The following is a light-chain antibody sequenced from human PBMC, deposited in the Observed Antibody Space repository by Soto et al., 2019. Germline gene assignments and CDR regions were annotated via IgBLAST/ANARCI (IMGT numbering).Light chain of an antibody. CDR1: QSVGTY. CDR2: DAS. CDR3: QQRSNWPRT. J-gene: IGKJ1*01. V-gene: IGKV3-11*01. Sequence: DIVLTQSPATLSLSPGERATLSCRASQSVGTYLAWYQQKPGQAPRLLIYDASNRATGVPARFSGSGSGTDFTLTISSLESEDFAVYYCQQRSNWPRTFGQGTKVEI.